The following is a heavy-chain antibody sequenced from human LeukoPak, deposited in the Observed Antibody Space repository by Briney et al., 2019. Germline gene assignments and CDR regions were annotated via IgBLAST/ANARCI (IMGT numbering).Heavy chain of an antibody. CDR2: ISAYNGNT. D-gene: IGHD6-19*01. CDR3: ARDVAVAGDY. J-gene: IGHJ4*02. V-gene: IGHV1-18*04. CDR1: GYTFTGYY. Sequence: ASVKVSCKASGYTFTGYYMHWMRQAPGQGLEWMGWISAYNGNTNYAQKLQGRVTMTTDTSTSTAYMELRSLRSDDTAVYYCARDVAVAGDYWGQGTLVTVSS.